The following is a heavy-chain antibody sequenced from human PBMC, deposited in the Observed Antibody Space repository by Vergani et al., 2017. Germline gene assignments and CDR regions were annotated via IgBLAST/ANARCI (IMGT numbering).Heavy chain of an antibody. CDR2: ISSSGSTI. D-gene: IGHD6-6*01. Sequence: VQLVESGGGVVQPGRSLRLSCAASGFTFSSYGMNWVRQAPGKGLEWVSYISSSGSTIYYADSVKGRFTISRDNAKNSLYLQMNSLRAEDTAVYYCRPGYYCMDVWGQGTTVTVSS. J-gene: IGHJ6*02. V-gene: IGHV3-48*04. CDR3: RPGYYCMDV. CDR1: GFTFSSYG.